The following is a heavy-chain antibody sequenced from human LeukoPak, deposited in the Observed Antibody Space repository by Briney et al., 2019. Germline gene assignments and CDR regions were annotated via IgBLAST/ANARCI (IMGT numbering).Heavy chain of an antibody. CDR3: ARDQDDIVVVPAALPFDY. J-gene: IGHJ4*02. CDR2: ISAYNGNT. CDR1: GYTFTSYG. D-gene: IGHD2-2*01. V-gene: IGHV1-18*01. Sequence: GASVKVSCKASGYTFTSYGISWVRQAPGQGLEWMGWISAYNGNTNYAQKLQGRVTITTDTSTSTAYMELRSLRSDDTAVYYCARDQDDIVVVPAALPFDYWGQGTLVTVSS.